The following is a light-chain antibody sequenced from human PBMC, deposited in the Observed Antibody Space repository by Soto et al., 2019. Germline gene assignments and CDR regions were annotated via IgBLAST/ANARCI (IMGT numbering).Light chain of an antibody. CDR2: DAS. CDR1: QSVSSSY. J-gene: IGKJ2*01. Sequence: EIVLTQSPGTLSLSPGERATLTCRASQSVSSSYLAWYQQKPGQAPRLLMYDASSRPTGIPDRFSGSGSETDFTLTSSRLEPEDFAVYYCQQFGTSLPYTFGQGTKLDIK. CDR3: QQFGTSLPYT. V-gene: IGKV3-20*01.